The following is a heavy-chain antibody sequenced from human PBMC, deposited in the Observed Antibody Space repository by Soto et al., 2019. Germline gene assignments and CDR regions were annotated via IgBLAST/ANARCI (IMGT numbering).Heavy chain of an antibody. CDR3: AVQANTNGWFVGDY. D-gene: IGHD3-10*01. CDR1: GFTFRSYW. V-gene: IGHV3-74*01. Sequence: EVHLVESGGGLVQPGGSLILSFAAAGFTFRSYWMHWVRQVPGKWLVWVSRINGDGSSTNYADSVKGRFIISRDNAKTNLYLQMNSLRAEDTAVYFCAVQANTNGWFVGDYWGQGILVTVSS. CDR2: INGDGSST. J-gene: IGHJ4*02.